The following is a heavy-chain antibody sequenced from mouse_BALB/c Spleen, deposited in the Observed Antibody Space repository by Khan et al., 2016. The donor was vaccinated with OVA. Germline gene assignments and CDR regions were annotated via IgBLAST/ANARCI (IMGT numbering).Heavy chain of an antibody. Sequence: EVQLQESGPGLVKPSQSLSLTCTVTGYSITSDYAWNWIRQFPGNKLEWMGYIKYSGSTSYNPSLKSRISITRDTSKNQFFLQLNSVTTEDTATYYCARSGPMSTVVVTDFDFWGQGTTLTVSS. CDR3: ARSGPMSTVVVTDFDF. CDR1: GYSITSDYA. D-gene: IGHD1-1*01. CDR2: IKYSGST. J-gene: IGHJ2*01. V-gene: IGHV3-2*02.